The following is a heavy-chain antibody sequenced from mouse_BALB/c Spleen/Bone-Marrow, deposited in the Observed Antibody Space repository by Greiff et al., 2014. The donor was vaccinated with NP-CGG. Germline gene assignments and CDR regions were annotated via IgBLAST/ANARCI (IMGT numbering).Heavy chain of an antibody. CDR3: ARPPYYGNYVDY. Sequence: EVQLQQSGPELVKPGASVKMSCKASGYTFTDYYMDWVKQSHGESFEWIGRVNPYNGGTSYNQKFKGKATLTVGKSSSTAYMELNSLTSEDSAVYYCARPPYYGNYVDYWGQGTTLTVSS. J-gene: IGHJ2*01. CDR1: GYTFTDYY. V-gene: IGHV1-19*01. D-gene: IGHD2-10*01. CDR2: VNPYNGGT.